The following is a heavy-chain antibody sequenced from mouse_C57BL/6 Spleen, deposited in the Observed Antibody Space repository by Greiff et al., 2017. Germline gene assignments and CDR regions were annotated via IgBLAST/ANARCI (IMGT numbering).Heavy chain of an antibody. J-gene: IGHJ3*01. CDR3: ARGGVYYYGSSSAWFAY. Sequence: VQLQQSDAELVKPGASVKISCKVSGYTFTDHTIHWMKQRPEQGLEWIGYIYPRDGSTKYNEKFKGKATLTADKSSSTAYMQLNSLTSEDSAVYFCARGGVYYYGSSSAWFAYWGQGTLVTVSA. D-gene: IGHD1-1*01. V-gene: IGHV1-78*01. CDR1: GYTFTDHT. CDR2: IYPRDGST.